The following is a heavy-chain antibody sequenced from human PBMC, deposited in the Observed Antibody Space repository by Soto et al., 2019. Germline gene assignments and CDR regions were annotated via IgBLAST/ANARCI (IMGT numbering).Heavy chain of an antibody. V-gene: IGHV3-21*01. CDR1: GFTFSSYS. Sequence: EVQLVESGGGLVKPGGSLRLSCAASGFTFSSYSMNWVRQAPGKGLEWVSSISSSSSYIYYADSVKGRFTISRDNAKNSLYLQMNSLRAEDTAVYYCAVRRGYSGYAHDYWGQGTLVTVSS. J-gene: IGHJ4*02. CDR3: AVRRGYSGYAHDY. D-gene: IGHD5-12*01. CDR2: ISSSSSYI.